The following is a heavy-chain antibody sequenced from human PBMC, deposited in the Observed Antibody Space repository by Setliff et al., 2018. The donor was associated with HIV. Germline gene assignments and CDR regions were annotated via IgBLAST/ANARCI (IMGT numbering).Heavy chain of an antibody. J-gene: IGHJ4*02. CDR2: IYHSGST. V-gene: IGHV4-38-2*01. D-gene: IGHD3-22*01. CDR3: ARVRLTMIMMVDYFDQ. Sequence: SETLSLTCAVSGFSISSGYYWGWIRQPPGKGLEWIGTIYHSGSTYYSPSLMSRVTISVDTSTNQISLKLNSVTAADTAVYYCARVRLTMIMMVDYFDQWGQGTLVTVSS. CDR1: GFSISSGYY.